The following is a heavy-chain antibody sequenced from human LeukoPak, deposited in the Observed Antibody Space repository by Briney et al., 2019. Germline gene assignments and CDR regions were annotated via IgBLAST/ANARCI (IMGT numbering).Heavy chain of an antibody. J-gene: IGHJ4*02. CDR1: GGSISSYY. D-gene: IGHD6-13*01. Sequence: SETLSLTCTVSGGSISSYYWSWIRQPPGKGLEWIGYIYYSGSTNYNPSLKSRVTISVDTSKNQFSLKLSSVTAADTAVYYCARSTSGAAAGTGLDYWGQGTLVTVSS. V-gene: IGHV4-59*01. CDR2: IYYSGST. CDR3: ARSTSGAAAGTGLDY.